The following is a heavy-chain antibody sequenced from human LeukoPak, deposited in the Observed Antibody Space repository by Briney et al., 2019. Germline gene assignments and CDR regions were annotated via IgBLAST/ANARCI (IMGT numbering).Heavy chain of an antibody. CDR3: ARDFDGPRASDY. V-gene: IGHV3-74*01. Sequence: PGESLRLSCAASGFTFCYFWMHWFRQTPGKGLVWVSCTNTDGSYSSYADSVKGRFTISRDNVRNTLYLQMSSLRAEDSAVYYCARDFDGPRASDYWGQGISVTVSS. CDR2: TNTDGSYS. J-gene: IGHJ4*02. D-gene: IGHD4-17*01. CDR1: GFTFCYFW.